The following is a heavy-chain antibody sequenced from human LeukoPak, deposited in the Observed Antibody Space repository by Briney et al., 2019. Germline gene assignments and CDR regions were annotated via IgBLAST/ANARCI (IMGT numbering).Heavy chain of an antibody. CDR1: GYSFTSYW. D-gene: IGHD3-10*01. CDR3: TSGGSGFPESYYYYGMDV. J-gene: IGHJ6*02. Sequence: GESLKISCKGSGYSFTSYWIGWARQMPGKGLEWMGIIYPGDSDTRYSPSFQGQVTISADKSISTAYLQWSSLKASDTAMYYCTSGGSGFPESYYYYGMDVWGQGTTVTVSS. CDR2: IYPGDSDT. V-gene: IGHV5-51*01.